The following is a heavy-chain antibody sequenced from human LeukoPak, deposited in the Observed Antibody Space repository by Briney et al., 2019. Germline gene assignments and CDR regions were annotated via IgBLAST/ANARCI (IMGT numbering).Heavy chain of an antibody. D-gene: IGHD3-16*01. Sequence: GGSLRLSCAASGFTASSNYMSWVRQAPGKGLEWVSVIYSGGSTYYADSVKGRFTISRDNSKNTLYLQMNSLRAEDTAVYYCARGGRYDAFDIWGQGTMVTVSS. CDR2: IYSGGST. CDR1: GFTASSNY. CDR3: ARGGRYDAFDI. V-gene: IGHV3-53*01. J-gene: IGHJ3*02.